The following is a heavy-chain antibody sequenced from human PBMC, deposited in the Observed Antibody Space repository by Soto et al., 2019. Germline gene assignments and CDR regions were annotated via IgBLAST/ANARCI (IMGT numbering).Heavy chain of an antibody. Sequence: QVQLQQWGAGLLKPSETLSLTCAVYGGSFSGYYWSWIRQPPGKGLEWIGEINHSGSTNYNPSLKSRVTISVVTSKNQFSLKLSSGTAADTAVYYCARGWGQQPIDYWGQGTLVTVSS. J-gene: IGHJ4*02. CDR2: INHSGST. CDR3: ARGWGQQPIDY. D-gene: IGHD6-13*01. V-gene: IGHV4-34*01. CDR1: GGSFSGYY.